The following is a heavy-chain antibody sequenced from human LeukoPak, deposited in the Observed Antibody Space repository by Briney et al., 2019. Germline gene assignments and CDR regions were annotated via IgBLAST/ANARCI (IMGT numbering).Heavy chain of an antibody. CDR1: GGSISSGSYY. J-gene: IGHJ3*02. D-gene: IGHD1-26*01. V-gene: IGHV4-61*02. CDR2: IYTSGST. Sequence: PSETLSLTCTVSGGSISSGSYYWSWLRQPAGKGLEWIGRIYTSGSTNYNPSLKSRVTISVDTSKNQFSLKLSSVTAADTAVYYCAGRLGAGDAFDIWGQGTMVTVSS. CDR3: AGRLGAGDAFDI.